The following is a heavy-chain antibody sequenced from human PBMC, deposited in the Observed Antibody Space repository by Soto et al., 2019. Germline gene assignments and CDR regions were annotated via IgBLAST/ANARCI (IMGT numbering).Heavy chain of an antibody. CDR2: IYYSGST. CDR3: ARGAKASTYYDFWSGPGYYYYMDV. V-gene: IGHV4-28*03. D-gene: IGHD3-3*01. CDR1: GYSISSSNW. J-gene: IGHJ6*03. Sequence: SETLSLTCAVSGYSISSSNWWGWIRQPPGKGLEWIGYIYYSGSTYYNPSLKSRVTMSVDTSKNQFSLKLSSVTAVDTAVYYCARGAKASTYYDFWSGPGYYYYMDVWGKGTTVTVSS.